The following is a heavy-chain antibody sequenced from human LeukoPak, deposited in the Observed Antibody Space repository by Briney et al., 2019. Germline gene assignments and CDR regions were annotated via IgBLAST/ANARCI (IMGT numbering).Heavy chain of an antibody. V-gene: IGHV1-2*06. Sequence: ASVKVSCKASGYTFTGYYLHWVRQVPGQGLEWMGRINPNSGVTDYAQRFQGRITMTRDTSISTAYMELSRLRSDDSAMYYCARAMTTVTEIDYWGQGTLVTVSS. CDR2: INPNSGVT. CDR1: GYTFTGYY. J-gene: IGHJ4*02. CDR3: ARAMTTVTEIDY. D-gene: IGHD4-17*01.